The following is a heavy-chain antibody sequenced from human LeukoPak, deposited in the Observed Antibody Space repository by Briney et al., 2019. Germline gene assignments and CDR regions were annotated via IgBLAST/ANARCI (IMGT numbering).Heavy chain of an antibody. V-gene: IGHV4-39*07. D-gene: IGHD1-7*01. Sequence: SETLSLACTVSGGSISSSSYYWGWIRQPPGKGLEWIGSIYYSGSTYYNPSLKSRVTISVDTSKNQFSLKLSSVTAADTAVYYCANYEDYYGMDVWGQGTTVTVSS. CDR3: ANYEDYYGMDV. CDR1: GGSISSSSYY. J-gene: IGHJ6*02. CDR2: IYYSGST.